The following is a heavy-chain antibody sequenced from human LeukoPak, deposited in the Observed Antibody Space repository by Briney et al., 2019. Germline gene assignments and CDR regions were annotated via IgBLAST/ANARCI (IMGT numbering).Heavy chain of an antibody. V-gene: IGHV4-39*07. CDR2: INHSGST. Sequence: PSETLSLTCTVSGGSISSGGYYWSWIRQPPGKGLEWIGEINHSGSTNYNPSLKSRVTISVDTSKNQFSLKLSSVTAADTAVYYCARGRITMVRGVIKAVSADFDYWGQGTLVTVSS. D-gene: IGHD3-10*01. J-gene: IGHJ4*02. CDR3: ARGRITMVRGVIKAVSADFDY. CDR1: GGSISSGGYY.